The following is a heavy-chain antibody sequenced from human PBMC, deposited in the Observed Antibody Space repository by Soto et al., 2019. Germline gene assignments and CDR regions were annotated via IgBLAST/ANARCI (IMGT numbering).Heavy chain of an antibody. D-gene: IGHD4-17*01. J-gene: IGHJ6*03. CDR1: GGSISSSSYY. CDR3: ARATSVPTRGYYYYMDV. Sequence: QLQLQESGPGLVKPSETLSLTCTVSGGSISSSSYYWGWIRQPPGKGLEWIGSIYYSGSTYYNPSLKSRVTISVDTSKNQFSLKLSSVTAADTAVYYCARATSVPTRGYYYYMDVWGKGTTVTVSS. CDR2: IYYSGST. V-gene: IGHV4-39*01.